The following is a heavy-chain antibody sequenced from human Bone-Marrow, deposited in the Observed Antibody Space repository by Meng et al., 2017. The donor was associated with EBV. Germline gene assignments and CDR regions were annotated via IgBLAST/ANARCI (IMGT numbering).Heavy chain of an antibody. J-gene: IGHJ4*02. D-gene: IGHD2-21*02. Sequence: GQLGESGAEVKKPGASVKVSCKASGYTFTGYYMHWVRQAPGQGLEWMGRINPNSGGTNYAQKFQGRVTMTRDTSISTAYMELSRLRSDDTAVYYCARARYCGGDCYGYFDYWGQGTLVTVSS. CDR2: INPNSGGT. CDR1: GYTFTGYY. V-gene: IGHV1-2*06. CDR3: ARARYCGGDCYGYFDY.